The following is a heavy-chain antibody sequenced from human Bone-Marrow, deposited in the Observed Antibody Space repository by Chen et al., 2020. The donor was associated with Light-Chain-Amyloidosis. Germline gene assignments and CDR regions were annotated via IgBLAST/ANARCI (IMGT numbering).Heavy chain of an antibody. CDR1: GFAFSSYA. J-gene: IGHJ3*02. D-gene: IGHD3-9*01. CDR2: SRGGGGSR. Sequence: EVQLVESGGGLLQRGGSLRLSCAASGFAFSSYAMSWVRQAPGKGLEWVSISRGGGGSRYYGASVEGRLTISRDNSKNALLLQMNSLRAEDTAVYYCAKDISYDDILPGYPADAFDIWGQGTMVTVSS. CDR3: AKDISYDDILPGYPADAFDI. V-gene: IGHV3-23*04.